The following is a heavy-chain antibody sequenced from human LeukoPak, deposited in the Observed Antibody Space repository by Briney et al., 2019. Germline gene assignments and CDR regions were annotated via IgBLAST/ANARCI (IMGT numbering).Heavy chain of an antibody. CDR3: ARLETMIVVVPYYFDY. CDR1: GCSFTSYW. J-gene: IGHJ4*02. CDR2: IYPGDSDT. Sequence: GESLKISCKGSGCSFTSYWIGWVRQMPGKGLEWMGIIYPGDSDTRYSPSFQGQVTISADKSISTAYLQWSSLKASDTAMYYCARLETMIVVVPYYFDYWGQGTLVTVSS. D-gene: IGHD3-22*01. V-gene: IGHV5-51*01.